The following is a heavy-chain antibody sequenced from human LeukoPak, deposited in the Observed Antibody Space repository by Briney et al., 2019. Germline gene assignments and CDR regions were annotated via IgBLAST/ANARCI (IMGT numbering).Heavy chain of an antibody. D-gene: IGHD1/OR15-1a*01. CDR1: GGTFSSYA. Sequence: ASVKVSCKASGGTFSSYAISWVRQAPGQGLEWMGGIIPIFGTANYAQKFQGRVTMTRNTSISTAYMELSSLRSEDTAVYYCARGTYGNKDYWGQGTLVTVSS. CDR2: IIPIFGTA. V-gene: IGHV1-69*05. J-gene: IGHJ4*02. CDR3: ARGTYGNKDY.